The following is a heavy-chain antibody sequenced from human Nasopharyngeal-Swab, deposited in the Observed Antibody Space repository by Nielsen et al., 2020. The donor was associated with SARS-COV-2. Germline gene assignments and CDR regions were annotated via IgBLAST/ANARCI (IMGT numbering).Heavy chain of an antibody. D-gene: IGHD2-2*02. J-gene: IGHJ3*02. CDR2: ISYDGSNK. Sequence: GGSLRLSCAASGFTFSSYGMHWVRQAPGKGLEWVAVISYDGSNKYYADSVKGRFTISRDNSKNTLYLQMNSLRAEDTAVYYCARDGDIVVVLAAIIWEGAFDIWGQGTMVTVSS. CDR1: GFTFSSYG. V-gene: IGHV3-30*19. CDR3: ARDGDIVVVLAAIIWEGAFDI.